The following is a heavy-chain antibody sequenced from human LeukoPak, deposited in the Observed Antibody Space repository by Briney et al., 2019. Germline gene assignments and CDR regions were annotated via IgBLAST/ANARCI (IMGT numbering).Heavy chain of an antibody. CDR1: GYSFTSND. J-gene: IGHJ5*02. CDR2: MNPNSGNT. Sequence: ASVKVSCKASGYSFTSNDISWVRQATGQGLEWMGWMNPNSGNTGYAQNFQGRVTMTRNTSISTAYMELSSLRSEDTAVYYCARGITGYSSGWRFDPWGQGTLVTVSS. CDR3: ARGITGYSSGWRFDP. D-gene: IGHD6-19*01. V-gene: IGHV1-8*01.